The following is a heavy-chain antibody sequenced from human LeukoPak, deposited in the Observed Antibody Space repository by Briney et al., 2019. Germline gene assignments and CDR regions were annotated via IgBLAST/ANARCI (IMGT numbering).Heavy chain of an antibody. CDR2: INPNSGGT. CDR3: ARDPVTTFPHGMDV. J-gene: IGHJ6*02. CDR1: GYTFTGYY. Sequence: GASVKVSCKASGYTFTGYYMHWVRQAPGQGLEWMGWINPNSGGTNYAQKFQGRVTMTRDTSISTAYMELSRLRSDDTAVYYCARDPVTTFPHGMDVWGQGTTVTVSS. D-gene: IGHD4-17*01. V-gene: IGHV1-2*02.